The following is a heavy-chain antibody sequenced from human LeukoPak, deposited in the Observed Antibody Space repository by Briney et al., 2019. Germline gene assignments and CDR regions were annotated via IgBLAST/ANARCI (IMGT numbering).Heavy chain of an antibody. CDR3: ARGSRAAAGIGPYKYYFDY. CDR2: INPNSGGT. J-gene: IGHJ4*02. CDR1: GYTLTELS. V-gene: IGHV1-2*04. Sequence: ASVKVSCKVSGYTLTELSMHWVRQAPGQGLEWMGWINPNSGGTNYAQKFQGWVTMTRDTSISTAYMVLSRLRSDDTAVYYCARGSRAAAGIGPYKYYFDYWGQGTLVTVSS. D-gene: IGHD6-13*01.